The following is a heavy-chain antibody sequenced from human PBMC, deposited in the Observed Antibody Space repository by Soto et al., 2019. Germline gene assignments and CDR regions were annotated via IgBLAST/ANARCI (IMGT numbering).Heavy chain of an antibody. V-gene: IGHV1-46*01. CDR3: ARAAPRGIVLVPAAVGYYGMDV. CDR1: GYSFTSHY. J-gene: IGHJ6*02. CDR2: IYTSSGNT. Sequence: ASVKVSCKAIGYSFTSHYMHWVRQAPGQGLEWMGKIYTSSGNTNYAQKFQGRVTMTTDTSTSTAYMELRSLRSDDTAVYYCARAAPRGIVLVPAAVGYYGMDVWGQGTTVTVSS. D-gene: IGHD2-2*01.